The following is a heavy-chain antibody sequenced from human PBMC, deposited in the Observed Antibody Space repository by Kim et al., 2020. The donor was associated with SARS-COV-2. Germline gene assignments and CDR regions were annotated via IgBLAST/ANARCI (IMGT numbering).Heavy chain of an antibody. CDR3: ARIGGFFNWYFDL. CDR1: GGSISSGSYY. V-gene: IGHV4-61*02. CDR2: IYTSGST. D-gene: IGHD3-10*01. J-gene: IGHJ2*01. Sequence: SETLSLTCTVSGGSISSGSYYWSWIRQPAGKGLEWIGRIYTSGSTNYNPSLKSRVTISVDTSKNQFSLKLSSVTAADTAVYYCARIGGFFNWYFDLWGRGTLVTVSS.